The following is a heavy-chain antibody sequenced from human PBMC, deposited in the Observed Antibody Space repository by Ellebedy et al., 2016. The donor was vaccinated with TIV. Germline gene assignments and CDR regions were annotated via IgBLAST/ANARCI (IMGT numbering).Heavy chain of an antibody. J-gene: IGHJ4*02. CDR2: MTYDGRQK. CDR1: AFNFSNYA. D-gene: IGHD3-10*01. Sequence: GESLKISCAASAFNFSNYAIHWVRQAPGKGLEWVAQMTYDGRQKRYSDSVKGRFTISRDNSKNTLFLQMNSLRAEDTAVYYCARELRTMLRGAYLGYWGQGTLVTVSS. CDR3: ARELRTMLRGAYLGY. V-gene: IGHV3-33*05.